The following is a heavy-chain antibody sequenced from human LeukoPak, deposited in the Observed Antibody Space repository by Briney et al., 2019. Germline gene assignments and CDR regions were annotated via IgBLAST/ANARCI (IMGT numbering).Heavy chain of an antibody. Sequence: GGSLRLSCAASGFIFSSFAMHWVRQAPGKGLEWVAVVSYDGSNKYYADSVKGRFTVSRDNSKNSLYLQMNTLRAEDTAVYYCARDDTSAHFFDYWGQGTLVTVSS. CDR1: GFIFSSFA. CDR2: VSYDGSNK. V-gene: IGHV3-30*07. J-gene: IGHJ4*02. CDR3: ARDDTSAHFFDY. D-gene: IGHD3-10*01.